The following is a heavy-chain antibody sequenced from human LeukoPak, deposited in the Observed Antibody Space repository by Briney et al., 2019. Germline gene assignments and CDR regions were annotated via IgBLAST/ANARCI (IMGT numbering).Heavy chain of an antibody. Sequence: SETLSLTCTVSGYSISSGYYWGWIRQPPGKGLEWIGSIYHSGSTYYNPSLKSRVTISVDTSKNQFSLQLSSVTAADTAVYYCAGFRDSSGYYYDAFDIWGQGTMVTVSS. V-gene: IGHV4-38-2*02. J-gene: IGHJ3*02. CDR3: AGFRDSSGYYYDAFDI. CDR1: GYSISSGYY. CDR2: IYHSGST. D-gene: IGHD3-22*01.